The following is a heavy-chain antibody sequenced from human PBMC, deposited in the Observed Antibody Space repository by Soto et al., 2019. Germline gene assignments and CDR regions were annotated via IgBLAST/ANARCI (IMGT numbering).Heavy chain of an antibody. CDR1: GFTFSPYG. CDR2: ISGSGSST. J-gene: IGHJ4*02. V-gene: IGHV3-23*01. D-gene: IGHD3-22*01. CDR3: AKSMVVVVIPPDFDY. Sequence: GGSLRLSCAASGFTFSPYGMSWVRQAPGEGLEWVSAISGSGSSTYYADSVKGRFTISRDNSKNTLFLQMNSLRAEDTAVYYCAKSMVVVVIPPDFDYWGQGTLVTVSS.